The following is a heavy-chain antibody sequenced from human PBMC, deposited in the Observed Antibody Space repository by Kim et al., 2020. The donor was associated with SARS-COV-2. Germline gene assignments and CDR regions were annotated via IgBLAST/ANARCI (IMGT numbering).Heavy chain of an antibody. V-gene: IGHV3-23*01. D-gene: IGHD3-3*01. Sequence: GGSLRLSCVASGFTFNNYAMNWVRQAPGKGLEWVSVSGSGGKTYYADSVKGRFIISRDNSKNTLYLQMNSLRAEDTAVYHCAKSPPPPRWYYMDVWGKGTTVTVSS. CDR2: SGSGGKT. CDR1: GFTFNNYA. J-gene: IGHJ6*03. CDR3: AKSPPPPRWYYMDV.